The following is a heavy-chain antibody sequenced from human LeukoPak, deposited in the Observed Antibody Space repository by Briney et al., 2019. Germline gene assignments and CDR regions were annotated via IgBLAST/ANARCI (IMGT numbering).Heavy chain of an antibody. D-gene: IGHD3-22*01. CDR3: ARGAPYYYDGSGPYYFDY. CDR1: GFTFTTYN. J-gene: IGHJ4*02. Sequence: GGSLRLSCAASGFTFTTYNMNWVRQAPGKGLEWISYYADSVKGRFTISRDNGKNSLFLQMNSLRAEDTAVYYCARGAPYYYDGSGPYYFDYWGQGTLVTVSS. V-gene: IGHV3-48*01.